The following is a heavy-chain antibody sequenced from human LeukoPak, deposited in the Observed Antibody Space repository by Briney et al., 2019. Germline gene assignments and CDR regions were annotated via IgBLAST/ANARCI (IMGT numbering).Heavy chain of an antibody. J-gene: IGHJ4*02. V-gene: IGHV4-59*01. CDR3: ARVRLVGYDILTGYYSFDY. CDR1: GGSISTYS. Sequence: PSVTLSLTCTVSGGSISTYSWSWIRQPPGKGLEWIGYIYYSGNTNYNPSLESRVTISVDTSKKQFSLKLISVTAADTGVYYCARVRLVGYDILTGYYSFDYWGQGTLVTVSS. CDR2: IYYSGNT. D-gene: IGHD3-9*01.